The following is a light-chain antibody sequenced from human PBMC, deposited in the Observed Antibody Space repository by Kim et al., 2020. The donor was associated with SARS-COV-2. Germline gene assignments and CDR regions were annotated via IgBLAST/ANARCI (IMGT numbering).Light chain of an antibody. CDR3: MQGTHWPFS. V-gene: IGKV2-30*01. J-gene: IGKJ3*01. CDR2: KVS. CDR1: QSIGCSDGNLY. Sequence: PASISCRSRQSIGCSDGNLYLNLFNQRPGQSPRRLIYKVSDRDSGVPDRFSVSGSGTDFTLEISRVESDDVGVYYCMQGTHWPFSFGPGTKVDIK.